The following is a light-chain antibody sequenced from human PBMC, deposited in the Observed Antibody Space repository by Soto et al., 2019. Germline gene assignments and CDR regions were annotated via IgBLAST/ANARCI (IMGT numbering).Light chain of an antibody. J-gene: IGLJ1*01. Sequence: QSVLTQPASVSGSPGQSITISCTGTSSDVGGYDYVSWYQHHPGKAPKLTIYEVSNRPSRVSNRFSGSKSGNTASLTISGLQAEDEAEYYCSSYTSSSTDVFGTGTKVTVL. CDR3: SSYTSSSTDV. CDR1: SSDVGGYDY. CDR2: EVS. V-gene: IGLV2-14*01.